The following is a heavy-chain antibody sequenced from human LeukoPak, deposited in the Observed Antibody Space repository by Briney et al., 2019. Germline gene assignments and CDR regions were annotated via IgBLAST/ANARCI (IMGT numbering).Heavy chain of an antibody. CDR2: ISAYNGYT. V-gene: IGHV1-18*01. D-gene: IGHD6-19*01. J-gene: IGHJ4*02. CDR1: GYTVTSYG. CDR3: ARNGSGWYFLDY. Sequence: GSSDKVSCKATGYTVTSYGISWVRHAPGPGPEWMGWISAYNGYTNYAQKFQGRVTMTTDTSTNTAYMELRSLRSDDTAVYYCARNGSGWYFLDYWGQGTLVTVSS.